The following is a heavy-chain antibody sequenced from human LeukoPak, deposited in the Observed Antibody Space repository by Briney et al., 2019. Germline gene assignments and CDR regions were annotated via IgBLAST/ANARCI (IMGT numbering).Heavy chain of an antibody. J-gene: IGHJ4*02. V-gene: IGHV3-30-3*01. CDR3: ARSDHGGY. Sequence: GGSLRLSCAASGFTFSSYAMHWVRQAPGKGLEWVAVISYDGSNKYYADPVKGRFTISRDNSKNTLYLQMNSLRAEDTAVYYCARSDHGGYWGQGTLVTVSS. CDR2: ISYDGSNK. D-gene: IGHD1-14*01. CDR1: GFTFSSYA.